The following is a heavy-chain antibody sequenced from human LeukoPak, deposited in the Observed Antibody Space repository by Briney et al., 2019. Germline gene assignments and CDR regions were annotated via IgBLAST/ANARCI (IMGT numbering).Heavy chain of an antibody. Sequence: ASVKVSCNTSGYTCASYYIHWVRQAPGQGPEWMGIINPSGGSAGYAQNFKGRVTMTRDTSTSTVYMELSSLRSEDTAVYYCARGMVRGVIRGSFDYWGQGTPVTVSS. V-gene: IGHV1-46*01. CDR2: INPSGGSA. D-gene: IGHD3-10*01. J-gene: IGHJ4*02. CDR1: GYTCASYY. CDR3: ARGMVRGVIRGSFDY.